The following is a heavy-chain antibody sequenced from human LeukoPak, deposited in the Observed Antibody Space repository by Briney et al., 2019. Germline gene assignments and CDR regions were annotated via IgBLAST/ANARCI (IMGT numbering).Heavy chain of an antibody. CDR2: ISYSGGSS. Sequence: SGGSLRLSCAASGFTFTTYAMIWVRQAPGKGLEWVSSISYSGGSSYYANSVKGRFAISRDNSKITLSLQMNSLRAEDTAVYYCARTEGRGTSYERQDYWGQGTLVTVSS. J-gene: IGHJ4*02. D-gene: IGHD1-26*01. V-gene: IGHV3-23*01. CDR1: GFTFTTYA. CDR3: ARTEGRGTSYERQDY.